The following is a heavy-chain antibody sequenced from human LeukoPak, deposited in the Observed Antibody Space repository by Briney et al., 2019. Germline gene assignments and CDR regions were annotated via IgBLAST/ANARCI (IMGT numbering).Heavy chain of an antibody. CDR2: ISGSSDYI. J-gene: IGHJ5*02. V-gene: IGHV3-21*01. Sequence: GGSLRLSCAASGFTFSSYSMNWVRQAPGKGLQWVSSISGSSDYIYYADSVKGRFTISRDNAKNSLYLQMNSLRAEDTAVYYCARGPQVLPDATDWFDPWGQGTLVTVSS. D-gene: IGHD2-2*01. CDR3: ARGPQVLPDATDWFDP. CDR1: GFTFSSYS.